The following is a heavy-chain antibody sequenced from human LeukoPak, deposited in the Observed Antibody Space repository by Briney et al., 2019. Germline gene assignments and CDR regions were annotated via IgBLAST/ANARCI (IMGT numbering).Heavy chain of an antibody. CDR3: ARERPDYYDSSGYFGYFDY. D-gene: IGHD3-22*01. CDR2: IIPIFGTA. Sequence: SVKVSCKASGGTFSSYAISWVRQAPGQGLEWMGRIIPIFGTANYAQKLQGRVTITTDESTSTAYMEMSSLRSEDTAVYYCARERPDYYDSSGYFGYFDYWGQGTLVTVSS. J-gene: IGHJ4*02. CDR1: GGTFSSYA. V-gene: IGHV1-69*05.